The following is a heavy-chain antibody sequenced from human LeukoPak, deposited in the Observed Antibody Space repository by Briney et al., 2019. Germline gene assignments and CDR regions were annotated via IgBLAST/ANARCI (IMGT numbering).Heavy chain of an antibody. CDR2: ISSSGSTI. CDR1: GFTFSDFY. J-gene: IGHJ3*02. D-gene: IGHD3-3*01. V-gene: IGHV3-11*04. CDR3: ARDRRFTIFGVIFDASDI. Sequence: PGGSLRLSCAASGFTFSDFYMSWIRQAPGKGLEWVSYISSSGSTIYCADSVKGRFTISRDNAKNSLYLQMNSLRAEDTAVYYCARDRRFTIFGVIFDASDIWGQGTMVTVSS.